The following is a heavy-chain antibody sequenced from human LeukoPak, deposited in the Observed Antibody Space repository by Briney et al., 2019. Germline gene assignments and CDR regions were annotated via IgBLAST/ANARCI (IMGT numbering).Heavy chain of an antibody. CDR2: INPSGGST. D-gene: IGHD6-19*01. CDR1: GYTFT. Sequence: ASVKVSCKASGYTFTIHWVRQAPGQGLEWMGIINPSGGSTSYAQKFQGRVTMTRDMSTSTVYMELSSLRSEDTAVYYCARGAFRQWLVLGGAFDIWGQGTMVTVSS. V-gene: IGHV1-46*01. CDR3: ARGAFRQWLVLGGAFDI. J-gene: IGHJ3*02.